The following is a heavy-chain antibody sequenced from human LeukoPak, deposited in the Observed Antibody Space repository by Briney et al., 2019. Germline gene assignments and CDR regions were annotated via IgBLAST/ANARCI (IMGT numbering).Heavy chain of an antibody. Sequence: SETLSLTCAVYGGSFSGYYWSWIRQPPGKGLEWIGEINHSGSTNYNPSLKSRVTISVDTSKNQFSLKLSSVTAADTAVYYCPRRPSIAARPRFDYWGQGTLVTVSS. CDR1: GGSFSGYY. CDR2: INHSGST. CDR3: PRRPSIAARPRFDY. V-gene: IGHV4-34*01. D-gene: IGHD6-6*01. J-gene: IGHJ4*02.